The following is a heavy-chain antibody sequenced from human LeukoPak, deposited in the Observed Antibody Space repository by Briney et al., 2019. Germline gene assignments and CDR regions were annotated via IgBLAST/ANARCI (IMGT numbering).Heavy chain of an antibody. CDR2: VYYSGST. CDR1: GGSISTYY. CDR3: ARTYDYDSSGPYCFDY. Sequence: SETLSLTCTVSGGSISTYYWSWIRQPPGKGLEWIGYVYYSGSTNYNPSLMSRVTISVDTSKNQFSLKLSSVTAADTAVYYCARTYDYDSSGPYCFDYWGQGNPVTVSS. D-gene: IGHD3-22*01. J-gene: IGHJ4*02. V-gene: IGHV4-59*12.